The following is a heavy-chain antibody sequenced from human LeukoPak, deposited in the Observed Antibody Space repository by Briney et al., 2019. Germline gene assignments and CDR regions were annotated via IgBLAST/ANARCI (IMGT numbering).Heavy chain of an antibody. V-gene: IGHV3-7*01. CDR2: IKQDGSEK. CDR1: GFTFCSYW. D-gene: IGHD2-2*01. Sequence: GGSLRLSCAASGFTFCSYWMSWVRQAPGKGLEWAANIKQDGSEKYYVDSVKGRFTISRDNAKNSPYLQMNSLRAEDTAVYYCARDCSSTSCYLPSLDYWGQGTLVTVSS. J-gene: IGHJ4*02. CDR3: ARDCSSTSCYLPSLDY.